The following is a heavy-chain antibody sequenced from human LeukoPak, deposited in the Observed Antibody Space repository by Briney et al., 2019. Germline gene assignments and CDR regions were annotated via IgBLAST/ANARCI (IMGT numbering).Heavy chain of an antibody. J-gene: IGHJ4*02. CDR1: GFTFTNYA. CDR2: IGASGTTT. CDR3: AKGGAMSPFDY. Sequence: GGSLRLTCAASGFTFTNYAMSWVRQAPGKGLEWVSVIGASGTTTYYADSVKGRFTISRDTSKNTLYLQMNSLRAEDTAIYYCAKGGAMSPFDYWGQGTLVTVSS. D-gene: IGHD3-16*01. V-gene: IGHV3-23*01.